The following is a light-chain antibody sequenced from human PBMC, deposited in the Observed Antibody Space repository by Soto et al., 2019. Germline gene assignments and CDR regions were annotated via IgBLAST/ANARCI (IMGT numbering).Light chain of an antibody. Sequence: DIQMTQSPSTLSASVGDRVTFTCRASQAISTSLAWYQQQPGKAPRLLIYDATSLQSGVPSRFSGSGSGTEFILTITSLQPDDSATYYCQQYDDYPYIFGPGTKLEIK. CDR3: QQYDDYPYI. J-gene: IGKJ2*01. CDR1: QAISTS. V-gene: IGKV1-5*01. CDR2: DAT.